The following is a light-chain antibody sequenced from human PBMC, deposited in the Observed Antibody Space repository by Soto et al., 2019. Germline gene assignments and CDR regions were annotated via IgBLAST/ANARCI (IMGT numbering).Light chain of an antibody. CDR1: GSRLNTNGYNY. CDR2: WAS. J-gene: IGKJ4*01. Sequence: VITQSPLSLPVTPWEPACISCMSSGSRLNTNGYNYLAWYQQKPGQPPRLLIYWASTRESGVPDRFTGSGSGTDFTLTISSLQAEDVAVYYCQQYYLPPITFGGGTKVDIK. V-gene: IGKV4-1*01. CDR3: QQYYLPPIT.